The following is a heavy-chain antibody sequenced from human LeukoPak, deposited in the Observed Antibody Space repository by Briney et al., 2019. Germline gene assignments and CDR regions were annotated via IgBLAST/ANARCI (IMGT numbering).Heavy chain of an antibody. J-gene: IGHJ4*02. CDR1: GFTFSSYW. CDR3: AKDREISSGYHYFDY. D-gene: IGHD3-22*01. CDR2: IKQDGSEK. Sequence: GGSLRLSCAASGFTFSSYWMSWARQAPGKGLEWVANIKQDGSEKYYVDSVKGRFTISRDNAKNSLYLQMNSLRAEDTAVYYCAKDREISSGYHYFDYWGQGTLVTVSS. V-gene: IGHV3-7*03.